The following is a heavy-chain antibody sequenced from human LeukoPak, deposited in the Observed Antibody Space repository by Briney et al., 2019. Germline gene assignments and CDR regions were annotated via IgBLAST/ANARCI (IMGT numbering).Heavy chain of an antibody. Sequence: ASVKVSCKASGGTFSSYAISWVRQAPGQGLEWMGRIIPIFGTANYAQKFQGRVTITTDESTSTAYMELSSLRSEDTAVYYCARTPRRDGYKKRDASDIWGQGTMVTVSS. V-gene: IGHV1-69*05. CDR3: ARTPRRDGYKKRDASDI. D-gene: IGHD5-24*01. CDR2: IIPIFGTA. J-gene: IGHJ3*02. CDR1: GGTFSSYA.